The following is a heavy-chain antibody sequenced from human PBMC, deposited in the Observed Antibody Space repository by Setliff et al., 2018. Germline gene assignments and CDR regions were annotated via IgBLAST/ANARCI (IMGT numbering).Heavy chain of an antibody. CDR1: GDSISSGYF. D-gene: IGHD2-15*01. CDR3: ARRGDSTWYSNWFEP. J-gene: IGHJ5*02. V-gene: IGHV4-38-2*01. CDR2: IYHSGTT. Sequence: PSATLSLTCAVSGDSISSGYFWGWIRQPPGKGLEWIGSIYHSGTTHYNPSLQSRVTISVDKSKNHFSLNLNSVTAADTAVYYCARRGDSTWYSNWFEPWGQGTLVTVSS.